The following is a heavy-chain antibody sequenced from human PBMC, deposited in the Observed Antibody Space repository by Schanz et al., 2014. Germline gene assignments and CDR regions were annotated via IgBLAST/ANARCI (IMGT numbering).Heavy chain of an antibody. CDR1: GFTFSSYA. D-gene: IGHD2-8*02. V-gene: IGHV3-30*02. CDR3: AKSLESCPGGRCSRGYFDY. Sequence: VQLLESGGGLVQPGGSLRLSCAASGFTFSSYALHWVRQAPGKGLEWVAFVPFDGSQKFYADSVKGRFTISRDNTKNSLYLQMNSLRAEDTAVYYCAKSLESCPGGRCSRGYFDYWGQGTLVTVSS. CDR2: VPFDGSQK. J-gene: IGHJ4*02.